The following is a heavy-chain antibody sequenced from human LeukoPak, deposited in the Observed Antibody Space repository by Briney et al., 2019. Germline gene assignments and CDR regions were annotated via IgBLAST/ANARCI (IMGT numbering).Heavy chain of an antibody. CDR2: INPNSGGT. D-gene: IGHD3-9*01. CDR1: GYTFTGYY. Sequence: ASLKVSCKASGYTFTGYYMHWVRQAPGQGLEWMGWINPNSGGTNYAQKFQGRVTMTWDASISTASMELSRLRYDDTALYYCARSWRGAGYYHDYWGQGTLVTVSS. J-gene: IGHJ4*02. V-gene: IGHV1-2*02. CDR3: ARSWRGAGYYHDY.